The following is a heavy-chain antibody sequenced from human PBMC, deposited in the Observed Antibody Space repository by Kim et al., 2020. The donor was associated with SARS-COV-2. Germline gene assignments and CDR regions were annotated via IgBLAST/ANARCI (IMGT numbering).Heavy chain of an antibody. CDR3: ARDPDQWEQDALDI. Sequence: ASVKVSCKTSGYTFTAFYIHWVRQAPGQGLESVGWINPKTGVTNYAQKFQGRVAMTTDTSISTAYMELSRLTSDDTAIYYCARDPDQWEQDALDIWGQGTMVTVSS. J-gene: IGHJ3*02. D-gene: IGHD1-26*01. CDR2: INPKTGVT. CDR1: GYTFTAFY. V-gene: IGHV1-2*02.